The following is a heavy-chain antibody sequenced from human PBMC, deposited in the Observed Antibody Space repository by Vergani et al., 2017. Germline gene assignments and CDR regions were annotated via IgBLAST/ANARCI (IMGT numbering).Heavy chain of an antibody. D-gene: IGHD2-15*01. CDR2: ISYDGSNK. CDR3: AKDAGWGWRGGSGYHFDY. CDR1: GFTFSSYG. Sequence: QVQLVESGGGVVQPGRSLRLSCAASGFTFSSYGMHWVRQAPGKGLEWVAVISYDGSNKYYADSVKGRFTISSDNSKNTLYLQINSLRAEDTAVYDCAKDAGWGWRGGSGYHFDYWGQGTLVTVSS. J-gene: IGHJ4*02. V-gene: IGHV3-30*18.